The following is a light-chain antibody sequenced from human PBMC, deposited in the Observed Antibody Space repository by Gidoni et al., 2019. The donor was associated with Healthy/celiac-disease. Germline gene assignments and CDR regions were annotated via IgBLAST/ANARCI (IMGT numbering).Light chain of an antibody. CDR3: QQYYSTPPT. CDR2: WES. CDR1: QSVLYSSNNKNY. Sequence: DIVITPSPDSLAVSLGERATIHCKSSQSVLYSSNNKNYLAWYQQKPGQPPKLLIYWESTREAGVPDRFSGSGSGTDFTLTISSLQAEDVAVYYCQQYYSTPPTFGQGTKLEIK. J-gene: IGKJ2*01. V-gene: IGKV4-1*01.